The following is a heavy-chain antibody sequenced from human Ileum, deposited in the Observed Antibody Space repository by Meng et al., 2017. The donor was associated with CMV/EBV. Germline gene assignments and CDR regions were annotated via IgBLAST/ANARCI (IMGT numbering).Heavy chain of an antibody. CDR3: ARFRIAALGNLFDP. V-gene: IGHV4-30-4*08. CDR2: IFFSGNT. CDR1: GASIRSGDYY. J-gene: IGHJ5*02. Sequence: HVHLPELGPGLVNPSQTLSLRCTVSGASIRSGDYYWSLIRQPPGKGLEWIGYIFFSGNTYYNPSLNNRVIISIDTPRNQFSLKVDSVTAADTAVYYCARFRIAALGNLFDPWGHGTLVTVSS. D-gene: IGHD6-13*01.